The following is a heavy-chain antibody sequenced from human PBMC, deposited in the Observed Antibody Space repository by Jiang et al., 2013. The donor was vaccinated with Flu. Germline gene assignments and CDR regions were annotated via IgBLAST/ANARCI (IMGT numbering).Heavy chain of an antibody. V-gene: IGHV1-69*04. CDR2: IIPILGIA. D-gene: IGHD6-13*01. Sequence: EWMGRIIPILGIANYAQKFQGRVTITADKSTSTAYMELSSLRSEDTAVYYCARDIAAAGTQHWYFDLWGRGTLVTVSS. CDR3: ARDIAAAGTQHWYFDL. J-gene: IGHJ2*01.